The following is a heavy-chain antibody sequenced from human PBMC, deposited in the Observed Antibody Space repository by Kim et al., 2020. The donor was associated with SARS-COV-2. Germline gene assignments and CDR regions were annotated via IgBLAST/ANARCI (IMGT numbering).Heavy chain of an antibody. CDR2: ISYEGSKK. CDR1: GFSFNNYA. Sequence: GGSLRLSCAASGFSFNNYAMHWVRQAPGKGLEWVAFISYEGSKKQYLDSLKGRFTVSRDYSKNTLYLQMNSLTAEDTAVYYCAKQGYIFMLNTYYAMDLWGQGTTVTVSS. J-gene: IGHJ6*02. CDR3: AKQGYIFMLNTYYAMDL. V-gene: IGHV3-30*18. D-gene: IGHD2-8*01.